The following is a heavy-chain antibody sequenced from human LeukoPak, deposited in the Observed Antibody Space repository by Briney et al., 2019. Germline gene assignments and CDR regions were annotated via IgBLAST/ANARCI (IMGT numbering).Heavy chain of an antibody. D-gene: IGHD6-13*01. CDR3: ARHAKAYGSSCDY. Sequence: RGESLKISCKGSGYSFTSYWISWVRQMPGKGLEWMGRIDPSDSYTNYSPSFQGHVTISADKSISTAYLQWSSLKASDTAMYYCARHAKAYGSSCDYWGQGTLVTVSS. CDR1: GYSFTSYW. CDR2: IDPSDSYT. V-gene: IGHV5-10-1*01. J-gene: IGHJ4*02.